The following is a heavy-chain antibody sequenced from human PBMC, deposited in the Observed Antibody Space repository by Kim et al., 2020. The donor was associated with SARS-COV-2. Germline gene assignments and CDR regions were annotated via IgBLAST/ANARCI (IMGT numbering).Heavy chain of an antibody. CDR3: AKDPHYDFWSGYVFDY. D-gene: IGHD3-3*01. J-gene: IGHJ4*02. Sequence: VKGRFNITRGKSKNTLCLQMNSLRAEDTAVYYCAKDPHYDFWSGYVFDYWGQGTLVTVSS. V-gene: IGHV3-23*01.